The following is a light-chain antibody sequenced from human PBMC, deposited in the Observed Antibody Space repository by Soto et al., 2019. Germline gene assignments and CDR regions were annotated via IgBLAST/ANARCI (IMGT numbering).Light chain of an antibody. Sequence: AILMTQYPSSLSASTGARVTITCQASPGIRSYLAWYQQKPGKAHKLLIYAASTLQIGGTSRFSGSGSGTDFTLTISCLQSEDFATYYCQQYYSYPLTFGGGTTVPIK. CDR3: QQYYSYPLT. V-gene: IGKV1-8*01. CDR2: AAS. J-gene: IGKJ4*01. CDR1: PGIRSY.